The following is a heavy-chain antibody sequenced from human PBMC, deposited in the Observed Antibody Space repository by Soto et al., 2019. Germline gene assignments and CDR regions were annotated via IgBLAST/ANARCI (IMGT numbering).Heavy chain of an antibody. Sequence: SVKVSCKASGYIFTNYGISWVRQAPGQGLEWMGGIIPIFGTANYAQKFQGRVTITADESTSTAYMELSSLRSEDTAVYYCARDGDIVATGIDYWGQGTLVTVSS. J-gene: IGHJ4*02. CDR1: GYIFTNYG. D-gene: IGHD5-12*01. V-gene: IGHV1-69*13. CDR2: IIPIFGTA. CDR3: ARDGDIVATGIDY.